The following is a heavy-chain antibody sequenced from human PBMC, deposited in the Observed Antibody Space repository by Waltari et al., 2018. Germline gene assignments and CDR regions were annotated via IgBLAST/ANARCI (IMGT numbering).Heavy chain of an antibody. CDR3: VRGRGMDV. J-gene: IGHJ6*02. Sequence: EGQLLYSGGGLVQRGGSLRVSCAAVGFTCGRPWVTWVRQAPGKGLEWVANIKQDGTEKLYVDSVRGRFTISRDNAKKSLYLQMNTLRAEDTAVYYCVRGRGMDVWGQGTTVTVSS. CDR1: GFTCGRPW. V-gene: IGHV3-7*01. CDR2: IKQDGTEK.